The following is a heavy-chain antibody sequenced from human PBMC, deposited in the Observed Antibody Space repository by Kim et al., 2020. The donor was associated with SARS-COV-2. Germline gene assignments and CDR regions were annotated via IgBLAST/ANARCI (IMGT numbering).Heavy chain of an antibody. J-gene: IGHJ6*02. CDR3: ASIDFWSGLESMDV. V-gene: IGHV7-4-1*02. Sequence: ASVKVSCKASGYTFTSYAMNWVRQAPGQGLEWMGWINTNTGNPTYAQGFTGRFVFSLDTSVSTAYLQISSLKAEDTAVYYCASIDFWSGLESMDVWGQGTTVTVSS. CDR2: INTNTGNP. D-gene: IGHD3-3*01. CDR1: GYTFTSYA.